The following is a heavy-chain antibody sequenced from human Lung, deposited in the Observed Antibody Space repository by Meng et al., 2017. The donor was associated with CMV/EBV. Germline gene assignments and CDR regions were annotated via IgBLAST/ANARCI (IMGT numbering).Heavy chain of an antibody. CDR3: ARDPRVKSYVVVPAASDY. CDR2: IKQDGSEK. CDR1: GFTFNTYW. V-gene: IGHV3-7*01. Sequence: GESXKISCAASGFTFNTYWMSWVRQAPGKGLEWVANIKQDGSEKYYVGSVKGRFTISRDNAKNSLYLQMNSLRAEDTAVYYCARDPRVKSYVVVPAASDYWGQGTMVTVSS. J-gene: IGHJ4*02. D-gene: IGHD2-2*01.